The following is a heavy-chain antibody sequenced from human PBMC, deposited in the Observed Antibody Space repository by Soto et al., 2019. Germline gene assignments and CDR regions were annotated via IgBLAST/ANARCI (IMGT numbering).Heavy chain of an antibody. D-gene: IGHD6-19*01. CDR3: AKDETQWLAH. CDR1: GFTFSSYG. V-gene: IGHV3-30*18. CDR2: ISYDGSNK. J-gene: IGHJ4*02. Sequence: QVQLVESGGGVVQPGRSLRLSCAASGFTFSSYGMHWVRQAPGKGLEWVAVISYDGSNKYYADSVKGRFTISRDNSKNTLYLQMNSLRAEDTAVYYCAKDETQWLAHWGQGTLVTVSS.